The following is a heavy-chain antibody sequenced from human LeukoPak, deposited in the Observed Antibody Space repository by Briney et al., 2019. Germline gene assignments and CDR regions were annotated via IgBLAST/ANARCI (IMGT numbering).Heavy chain of an antibody. Sequence: GASVKVSCKPSGYTFTRYGISWVRQAPGQGLEWMGWVSPYNGDTNYAQKFQGRVTITADKSTSTAYMELSSLRSEDTAVYYCARVPHSGSYLVGAFDIWGQGTMVTVSS. V-gene: IGHV1-18*01. D-gene: IGHD1-26*01. J-gene: IGHJ3*02. CDR3: ARVPHSGSYLVGAFDI. CDR2: VSPYNGDT. CDR1: GYTFTRYG.